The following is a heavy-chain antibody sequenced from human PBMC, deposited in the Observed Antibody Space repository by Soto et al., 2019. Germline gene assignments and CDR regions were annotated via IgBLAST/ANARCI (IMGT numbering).Heavy chain of an antibody. D-gene: IGHD3-22*01. CDR2: IDPSDSYT. CDR3: VRGGITMIVVAPDY. Sequence: GESLKISCKGSGDSFTSYWISWVRQMPGKGLEWMGRIDPSDSYTNYSPSFQGHVTISADKSISTAYLQWSSLKASDTAMYYCVRGGITMIVVAPDYWGQGTLVTVSS. J-gene: IGHJ4*02. V-gene: IGHV5-10-1*01. CDR1: GDSFTSYW.